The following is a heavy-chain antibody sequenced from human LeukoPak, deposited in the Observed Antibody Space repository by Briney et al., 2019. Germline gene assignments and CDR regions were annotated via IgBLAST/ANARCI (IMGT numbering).Heavy chain of an antibody. CDR1: GYTFTGYC. CDR3: ARALYSSSWFDY. Sequence: GASVKVSCKSSGYTFTGYCMHWVRQAPGQGLEWMGWINPNSGGTNYAQKFQGRVTMTRDTSISTAYMELSRLRSDDTAVYYCARALYSSSWFDYWGQGTLVTVSS. V-gene: IGHV1-2*02. CDR2: INPNSGGT. D-gene: IGHD6-13*01. J-gene: IGHJ4*02.